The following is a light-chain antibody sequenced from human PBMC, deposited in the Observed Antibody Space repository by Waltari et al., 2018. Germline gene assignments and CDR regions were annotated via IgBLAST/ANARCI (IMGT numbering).Light chain of an antibody. J-gene: IGLJ2*01. CDR3: SAYAGSNNVI. Sequence: QSALTQPPSASGSPGQSVTISCTGTGSDVGGYNYVSWYQQHPGKAPKLMIYEVSRRPSGGPDRFSGSKSGNTASLTVSGLQAEDEADYYCSAYAGSNNVIFGGGTKLTVL. CDR2: EVS. V-gene: IGLV2-8*01. CDR1: GSDVGGYNY.